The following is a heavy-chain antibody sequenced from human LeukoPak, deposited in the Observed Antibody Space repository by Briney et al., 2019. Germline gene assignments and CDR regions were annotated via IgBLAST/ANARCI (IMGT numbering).Heavy chain of an antibody. CDR3: ARDPGGYDYGWGSYFYFDY. J-gene: IGHJ4*02. CDR1: GFTFSSYW. V-gene: IGHV3-7*01. D-gene: IGHD3-16*01. Sequence: GGSLRLSCAASGFTFSSYWMSWVRQAPGKGVGWVANIKQGGSEKYYVDSVKGRFTISRDNAKNSLYLQMNSLRAEDTAVYYCARDPGGYDYGWGSYFYFDYWGQGTLVTVSS. CDR2: IKQGGSEK.